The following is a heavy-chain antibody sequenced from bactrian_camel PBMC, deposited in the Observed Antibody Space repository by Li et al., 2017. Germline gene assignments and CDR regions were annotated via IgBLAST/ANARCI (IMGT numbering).Heavy chain of an antibody. J-gene: IGHJ4*01. CDR1: GDTYSSRS. Sequence: VQLVESGGGSVQAGGSLRLSCAVSGDTYSSRSLCMGWFRQGPGKDREEVANISPGGGHTYFADSVKGRLTTSQDDRKNTLYLQMNSLKPDDTATYSCKTWSDTMVGGSMTCDSNYGGQGTQVTVSS. D-gene: IGHD2*01. V-gene: IGHV3S54*01. CDR3: KTWSDTMVGGSMTCDSNY. CDR2: ISPGGGHT.